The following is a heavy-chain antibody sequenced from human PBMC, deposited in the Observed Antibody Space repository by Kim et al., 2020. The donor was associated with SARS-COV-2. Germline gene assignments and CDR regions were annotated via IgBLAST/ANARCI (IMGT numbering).Heavy chain of an antibody. J-gene: IGHJ4*02. D-gene: IGHD4-17*01. Sequence: PSLKSRVTISVDTSKNQFSRKLSSVTAADTAVYYCARRGDDYGDYYYFDYWGQGTLVTVSS. CDR3: ARRGDDYGDYYYFDY. V-gene: IGHV4-39*07.